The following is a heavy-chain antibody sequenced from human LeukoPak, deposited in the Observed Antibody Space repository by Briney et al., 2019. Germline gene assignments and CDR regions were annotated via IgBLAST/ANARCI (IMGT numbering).Heavy chain of an antibody. J-gene: IGHJ4*02. CDR2: INPNSGGT. CDR1: GYTFTGYY. V-gene: IGHV1-2*06. CDR3: ARERSYGLGGTIY. D-gene: IGHD5-18*01. Sequence: ASVKVSCKASGYTFTGYYMHWVRQAPGQGLEWMGRINPNSGGTNYAQKFQGRVTMTRDTSISTAYMELSRLRSDDTAVYYCARERSYGLGGTIYWGQGTLVTVSS.